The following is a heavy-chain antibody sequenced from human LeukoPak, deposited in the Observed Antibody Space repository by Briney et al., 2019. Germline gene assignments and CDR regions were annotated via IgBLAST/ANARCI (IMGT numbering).Heavy chain of an antibody. Sequence: ESGPTLVKPTQTLTLTCTFSGVLLSTSGVGVGWIRQPPGKALEWLALIYWNDDKRYSPSLKSRLTITKDTSKNQVVLTMTNMDPVDTATYYCAHRNDYYYYMDVWGKGTTVTVSS. V-gene: IGHV2-5*01. D-gene: IGHD1-1*01. J-gene: IGHJ6*03. CDR3: AHRNDYYYYMDV. CDR2: IYWNDDK. CDR1: GVLLSTSGVG.